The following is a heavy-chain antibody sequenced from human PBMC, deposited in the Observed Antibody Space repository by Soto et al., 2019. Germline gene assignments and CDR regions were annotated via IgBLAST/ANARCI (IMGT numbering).Heavy chain of an antibody. V-gene: IGHV3-23*01. CDR1: GFTFTTYA. Sequence: EVQLLESGGGLVQPGGSLRLSCAASGFTFTTYAMCWVRQAPGKGLEWVSSISVSGDRTFYADSVKGRFTISRDNRRNTVHLHMNRLRAEDTAVYYCVKDGDSISINKPLDYWGQGTLVTVSS. D-gene: IGHD3-3*02. CDR2: ISVSGDRT. CDR3: VKDGDSISINKPLDY. J-gene: IGHJ4*02.